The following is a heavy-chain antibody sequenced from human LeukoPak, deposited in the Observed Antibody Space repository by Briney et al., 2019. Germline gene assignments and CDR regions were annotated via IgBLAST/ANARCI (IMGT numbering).Heavy chain of an antibody. J-gene: IGHJ4*02. CDR2: A. CDR3: ARTLSGHYDVLTGYEFGYFDY. D-gene: IGHD3-9*01. V-gene: IGHV1-69*01. Sequence: ANYAQKFQGRVTSTADESTSTAYMELSSLRSEDTAVYYCARTLSGHYDVLTGYEFGYFDYWGQGTLVTVSS.